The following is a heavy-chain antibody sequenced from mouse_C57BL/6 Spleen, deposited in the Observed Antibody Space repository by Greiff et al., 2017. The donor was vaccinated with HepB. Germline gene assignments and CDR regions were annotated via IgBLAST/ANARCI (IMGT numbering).Heavy chain of an antibody. CDR2: INPYNGGT. J-gene: IGHJ2*01. V-gene: IGHV1-19*01. D-gene: IGHD1-1*01. Sequence: EVQLQQSGPVLVKPGASVKMSCKASGYTFTDYYMNWVKQSHGKSLEWIGVINPYNGGTSYNQKFKGKATLTVDKSSSTAYMELNSLTSEDSAVYYWARDTTVVVDYWGQGTTLTVSS. CDR1: GYTFTDYY. CDR3: ARDTTVVVDY.